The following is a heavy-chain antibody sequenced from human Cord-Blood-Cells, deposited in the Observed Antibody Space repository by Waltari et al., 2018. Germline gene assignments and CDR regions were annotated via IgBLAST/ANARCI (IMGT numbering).Heavy chain of an antibody. CDR3: ARNSGSYIDY. CDR2: IKQDGSEK. CDR1: GFTLSSYW. V-gene: IGHV3-7*01. Sequence: EVQLVESGGGLVQPGGSLRLSCAASGFTLSSYWMSWVRQAPGKGLEWVANIKQDGSEKYYVDSVKGRFTISRDNAKNSLYLQMNSLRAEDTAVYYCARNSGSYIDYWGQGTLVTVSS. J-gene: IGHJ4*02. D-gene: IGHD1-26*01.